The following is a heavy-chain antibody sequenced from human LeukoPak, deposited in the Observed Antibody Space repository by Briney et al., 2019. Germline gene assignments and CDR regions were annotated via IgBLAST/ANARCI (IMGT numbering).Heavy chain of an antibody. Sequence: GASVKVSCKASGGTFSSYAISWVRQAPGQGLEWMRGIIPIFGTANYAQKFQGRVTITADESTSTAYMELSSLRSEDTAVYYCAQAWGGGYNRGIPFDYWGQGTLVTVSS. D-gene: IGHD5-24*01. CDR2: IIPIFGTA. J-gene: IGHJ4*02. CDR3: AQAWGGGYNRGIPFDY. CDR1: GGTFSSYA. V-gene: IGHV1-69*13.